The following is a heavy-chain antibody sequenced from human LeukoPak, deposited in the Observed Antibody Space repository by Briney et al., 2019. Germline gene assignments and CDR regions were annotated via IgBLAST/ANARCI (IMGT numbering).Heavy chain of an antibody. CDR3: ARDNVGV. V-gene: IGHV3-30*03. Sequence: PGGSLRLSCAASGFTFSSYGMHWVRQAPGKGPEWVAVISYDGSNKYYADSVKGRFTISRDNSKNTLYLQMNSLRAEDTAVYYCARDNVGVWGQGTTVTVSS. D-gene: IGHD2-15*01. CDR1: GFTFSSYG. J-gene: IGHJ6*02. CDR2: ISYDGSNK.